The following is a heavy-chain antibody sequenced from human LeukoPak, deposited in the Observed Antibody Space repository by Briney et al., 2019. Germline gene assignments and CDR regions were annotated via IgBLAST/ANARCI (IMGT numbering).Heavy chain of an antibody. CDR2: IHPEGNEK. CDR1: GFSFTNFW. V-gene: IGHV3-7*04. CDR3: ARGDAFSGDH. Sequence: GGSLRLSCAVSGFSFTNFWMSWVRQAPGRGLEWVANIHPEGNEKYHVETVKGRFTISRDNTKNLLFLQMNGLRVEDTAVYYCARGDAFSGDHWGQGTLVTVSS. J-gene: IGHJ4*02.